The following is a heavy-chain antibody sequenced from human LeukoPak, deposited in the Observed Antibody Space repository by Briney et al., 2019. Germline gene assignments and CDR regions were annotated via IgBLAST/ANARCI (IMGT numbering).Heavy chain of an antibody. CDR2: IHPEGNEK. CDR1: GFSFTNFW. V-gene: IGHV3-7*04. CDR3: ARGDAFSGDH. Sequence: GGSLRLSCAVSGFSFTNFWMSWVRQAPGRGLEWVANIHPEGNEKYHVETVKGRFTISRDNTKNLLFLQMNGLRVEDTAVYYCARGDAFSGDHWGQGTLVTVSS. J-gene: IGHJ4*02.